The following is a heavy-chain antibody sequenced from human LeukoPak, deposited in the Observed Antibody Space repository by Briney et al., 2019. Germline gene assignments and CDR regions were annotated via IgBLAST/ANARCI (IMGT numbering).Heavy chain of an antibody. CDR3: ARDSSYDFWSGPQYGKPHNWFDP. CDR1: GFTFSDYY. CDR2: ISSSGSTM. Sequence: GGSLRLSCAASGFTFSDYYMSWIRQAPGKGLEWVSYISSSGSTMYYADSVKGRFTISRDNAKNSLYLQMNSLRAEDTAVYYCARDSSYDFWSGPQYGKPHNWFDPWGQGTLVTVSS. D-gene: IGHD3-3*01. J-gene: IGHJ5*02. V-gene: IGHV3-11*04.